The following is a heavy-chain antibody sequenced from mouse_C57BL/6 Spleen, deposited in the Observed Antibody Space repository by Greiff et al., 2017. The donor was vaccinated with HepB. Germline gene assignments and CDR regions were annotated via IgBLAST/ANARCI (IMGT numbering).Heavy chain of an antibody. Sequence: EVKLEESGGGLVKPGGSLKLSCAASGFTFSDYGMHWVRQAPEKGLEWVAYISSGSSTIYYADTVKGRFTISRDNAKNTLFLQMTSLRSEDTAMYYCARRQTGTGYFDVWGTGTTVTVSS. J-gene: IGHJ1*03. CDR1: GFTFSDYG. CDR3: ARRQTGTGYFDV. V-gene: IGHV5-17*01. D-gene: IGHD4-1*01. CDR2: ISSGSSTI.